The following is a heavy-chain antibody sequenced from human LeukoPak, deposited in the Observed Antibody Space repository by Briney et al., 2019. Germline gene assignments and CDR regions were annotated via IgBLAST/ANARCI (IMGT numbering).Heavy chain of an antibody. D-gene: IGHD6-13*01. Sequence: ASVKVSCKASGYTFTSYGISWVRQAPGQGLEWMGWISAYNGNTNYAQKLQGRVTMTTDTSTSTAYMELSSLRSEDTAVYYCARDPKGIAAARYYYGMDVWGQGTTVTVSS. CDR1: GYTFTSYG. CDR2: ISAYNGNT. J-gene: IGHJ6*02. CDR3: ARDPKGIAAARYYYGMDV. V-gene: IGHV1-18*01.